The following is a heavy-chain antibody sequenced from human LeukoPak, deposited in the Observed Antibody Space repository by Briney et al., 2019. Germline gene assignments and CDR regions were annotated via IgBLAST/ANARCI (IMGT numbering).Heavy chain of an antibody. CDR1: GVTLSNYG. Sequence: SGGSLRLSCAVSGVTLSNYGMSWVRQAPGKGLEWVAGISGSGGRPNYADSVKGRFTISRDNPKNTLYLQMNSLRAEDTAVYFCAKRGVVIRVILVGFHKEAHYLDSWGQGALVTVSS. J-gene: IGHJ4*02. CDR2: ISGSGGRP. CDR3: AKRGVVIRVILVGFHKEAHYLDS. D-gene: IGHD3-22*01. V-gene: IGHV3-23*01.